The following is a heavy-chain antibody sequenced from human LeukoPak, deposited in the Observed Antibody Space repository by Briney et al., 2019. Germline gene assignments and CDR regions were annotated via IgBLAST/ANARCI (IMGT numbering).Heavy chain of an antibody. CDR2: ISGSGGST. CDR3: AKSGYYFRAWYFDY. CDR1: GFTFSSYA. Sequence: PGGSLRLSCAASGFTFSSYAMSWVRQAPGKGLEWVSAISGSGGSTYYADSVKGRFTISRDNSKNTLYLQMNSPRAEDTAVYYCAKSGYYFRAWYFDYWGQGTLVTVSS. V-gene: IGHV3-23*01. D-gene: IGHD2/OR15-2a*01. J-gene: IGHJ4*02.